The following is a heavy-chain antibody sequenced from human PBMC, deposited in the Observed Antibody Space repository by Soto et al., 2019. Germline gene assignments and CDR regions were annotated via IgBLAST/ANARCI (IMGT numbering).Heavy chain of an antibody. D-gene: IGHD3-10*02. CDR3: AREWLQYSGCAFDV. V-gene: IGHV1-46*01. CDR1: GYTFTSYY. J-gene: IGHJ3*01. Sequence: GASVKVSCKASGYTFTSYYMHWVRQAPGQGLEWMGIINPRGGSTSYAQKSQGRVTMTRDTSTSTVYMQLSSLRSEDTAVYYCAREWLQYSGCAFDVSGQGTMVTVS. CDR2: INPRGGST.